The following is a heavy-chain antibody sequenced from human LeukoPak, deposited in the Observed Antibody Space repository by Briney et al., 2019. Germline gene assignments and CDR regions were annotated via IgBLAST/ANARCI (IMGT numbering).Heavy chain of an antibody. CDR3: ARTYYYDSSGANDAFDI. J-gene: IGHJ3*02. V-gene: IGHV1-18*01. CDR1: GYTFTSYG. Sequence: ASVKVSCKASGYTFTSYGISWVRQAPGQGLEWMGWISAYNGNTNYAQKLQGRVTMTTDTSTSTAYMELRRLRSDDTAVYYCARTYYYDSSGANDAFDIWGQGTMVTVSS. CDR2: ISAYNGNT. D-gene: IGHD3-22*01.